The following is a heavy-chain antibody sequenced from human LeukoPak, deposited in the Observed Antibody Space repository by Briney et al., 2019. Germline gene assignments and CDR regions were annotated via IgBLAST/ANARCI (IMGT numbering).Heavy chain of an antibody. V-gene: IGHV3-23*01. Sequence: GALRLSCAAAVFSFSSYAMSWVRQAPGKWLEWVAYISGSGGSTYYADSVRGRFTISRDNSKSTLYLQMNSLRAEDTAVYSCAKDRFCSGAGCSDAFDIWGQGTMVTVSS. J-gene: IGHJ3*02. CDR2: ISGSGGST. CDR3: AKDRFCSGAGCSDAFDI. D-gene: IGHD2-15*01. CDR1: VFSFSSYA.